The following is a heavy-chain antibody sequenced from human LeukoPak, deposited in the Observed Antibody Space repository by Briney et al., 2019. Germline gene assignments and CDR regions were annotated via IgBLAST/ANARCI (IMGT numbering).Heavy chain of an antibody. J-gene: IGHJ4*02. CDR1: GGSINSRSDY. CDR3: ARRPGEYGGNDFDY. Sequence: SETLSLTCTVSGGSINSRSDYWGWIRQPPGKGLEWIGSIYYSGSTHYNPSRKGRVTMSIDTSKNQFSLRLSSVTAADTAVYYCARRPGEYGGNDFDYWGQGTLVTVSS. D-gene: IGHD4/OR15-4a*01. CDR2: IYYSGST. V-gene: IGHV4-39*01.